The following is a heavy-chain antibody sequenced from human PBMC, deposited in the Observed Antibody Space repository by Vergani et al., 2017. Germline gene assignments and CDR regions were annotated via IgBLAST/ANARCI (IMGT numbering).Heavy chain of an antibody. V-gene: IGHV5-51*01. J-gene: IGHJ4*02. CDR1: GYSFTNYW. CDR3: ARLYGRDSSGNKYFDY. D-gene: IGHD3-22*01. Sequence: EVQLVQSGAEVKKPGESLKISCQISGYSFTNYWIGWVRQMPGKGLDWMGIIHPADSDTRYSTSFQGQVTISVDKSISTAYLQLSSLRASDSAMYYCARLYGRDSSGNKYFDYWGQGTMVTVSS. CDR2: IHPADSDT.